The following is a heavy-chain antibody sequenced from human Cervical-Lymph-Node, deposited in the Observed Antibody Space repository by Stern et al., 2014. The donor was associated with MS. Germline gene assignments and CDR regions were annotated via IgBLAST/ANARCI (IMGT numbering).Heavy chain of an antibody. J-gene: IGHJ4*02. V-gene: IGHV5-51*03. D-gene: IGHD2-21*01. Sequence: SGAEVRKPGDSLKISCKTSGYRFINNWIAWVRQVPGKGLEWIGIIYPGDSDIRYSPSFQGHVTISVDKSTSTAYLQWSSLKASDTAVYYCARWSVACDSWGQGALITVSS. CDR2: IYPGDSDI. CDR1: GYRFINNW. CDR3: ARWSVACDS.